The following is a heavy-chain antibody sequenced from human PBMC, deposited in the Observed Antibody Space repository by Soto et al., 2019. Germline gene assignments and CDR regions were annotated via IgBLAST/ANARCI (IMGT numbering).Heavy chain of an antibody. D-gene: IGHD2-2*01. J-gene: IGHJ4*02. Sequence: SGPTLVKPTQTLTLTCTFSGFSLSTSGVGVGWIRQPPGKALEWLALIYWNDDKRYSPSLKSRLTITKDTSKNQVVLTMTNMDPVDTATYYCAHSIGPGIVVVPAANGFGYWGQGTLVTVSS. CDR2: IYWNDDK. CDR1: GFSLSTSGVG. V-gene: IGHV2-5*01. CDR3: AHSIGPGIVVVPAANGFGY.